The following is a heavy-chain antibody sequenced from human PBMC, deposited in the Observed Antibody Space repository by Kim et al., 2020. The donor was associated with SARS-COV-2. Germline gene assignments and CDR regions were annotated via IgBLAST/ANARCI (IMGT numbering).Heavy chain of an antibody. CDR1: GASMSSGGFF. J-gene: IGHJ3*02. CDR3: AEGDGTLEVLDI. V-gene: IGHV4-31*03. CDR2: IFNTGSA. Sequence: SETLSLTCTVSGASMSSGGFFWSWIRQHPGKGLEWIGYIFNTGSAYYNPSLMSRVVLSVDTSKNQFSLKLSSVTAADTAMYYCAEGDGTLEVLDIWGQGTMVTVSS.